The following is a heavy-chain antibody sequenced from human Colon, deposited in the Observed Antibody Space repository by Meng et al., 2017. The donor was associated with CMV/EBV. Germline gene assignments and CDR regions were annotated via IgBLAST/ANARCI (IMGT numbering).Heavy chain of an antibody. CDR2: INSRGDET. Sequence: GESLKISCAASGFIFSSYGVNWVRQAPGKGLEWVAFINSRGDETHYADSVKGRITIFRDNTKNSLFLQMESLGAEDTAVYYCARDLLGPYSTSFYYYYYGMDVWGQGTTVTVSS. CDR1: GFIFSSYG. D-gene: IGHD6-6*01. V-gene: IGHV3-21*01. CDR3: ARDLLGPYSTSFYYYYYGMDV. J-gene: IGHJ6*02.